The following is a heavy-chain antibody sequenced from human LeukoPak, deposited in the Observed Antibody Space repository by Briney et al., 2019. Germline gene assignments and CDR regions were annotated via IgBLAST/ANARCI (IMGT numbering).Heavy chain of an antibody. Sequence: GGSLRLSCAASGFTFSSYAMHWVRQAPGKGLEWFSAISGSGDSTYYADSVKGRFTISRDNSKSTLFLEMDSLRVEDSAVYYCTKVMRGRANFGSGSSLDYWGQGTVVPVSP. J-gene: IGHJ4*01. CDR3: TKVMRGRANFGSGSSLDY. CDR1: GFTFSSYA. CDR2: ISGSGDST. D-gene: IGHD3-10*01. V-gene: IGHV3-23*01.